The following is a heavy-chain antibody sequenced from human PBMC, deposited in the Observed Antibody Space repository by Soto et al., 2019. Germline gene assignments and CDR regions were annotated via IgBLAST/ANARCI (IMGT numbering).Heavy chain of an antibody. J-gene: IGHJ4*02. Sequence: PGGSLRLSCAASGFTFSSYWMSWVRQAPGKGLEWVANIKQDGSEKYYVDSVKGRFTISRDNAKNSLYLQMNSLRAEDTAVYYCARLHFSWNYYDSSGYYRNWGQGTLVTVSS. CDR3: ARLHFSWNYYDSSGYYRN. CDR2: IKQDGSEK. V-gene: IGHV3-7*05. D-gene: IGHD3-22*01. CDR1: GFTFSSYW.